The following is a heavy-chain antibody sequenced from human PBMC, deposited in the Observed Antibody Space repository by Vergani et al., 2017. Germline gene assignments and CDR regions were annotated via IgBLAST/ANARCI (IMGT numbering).Heavy chain of an antibody. D-gene: IGHD3-22*01. CDR2: IYYSGST. J-gene: IGHJ4*02. Sequence: QVQLQESGPGLVKPSETLSLTCTVSGGSISSYYWSWIRQPPGKGLEWIGYIYYSGSTNYNPSLKSRVTISVDTSKNQFSLKLSSVTAADTAVYYCARDGYYDDSSGYYYRRGFDYWGQGTLVTVSS. CDR1: GGSISSYY. V-gene: IGHV4-59*01. CDR3: ARDGYYDDSSGYYYRRGFDY.